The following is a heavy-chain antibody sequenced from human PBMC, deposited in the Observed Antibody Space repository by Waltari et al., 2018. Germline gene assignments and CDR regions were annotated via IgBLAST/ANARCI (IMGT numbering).Heavy chain of an antibody. CDR1: GFTFSSYS. CDR2: ISGSSSTI. Sequence: EVQLVESGGGLVQPGGSLRLSCAASGFTFSSYSMNWVRQAPGKGLEWVSYISGSSSTIYYADSVKGRFTISRDNAKNSLYLQINSLRAEDTAVYYCARDRYYGSGSFDYWGQGTLVTVSS. D-gene: IGHD3-10*01. CDR3: ARDRYYGSGSFDY. J-gene: IGHJ4*02. V-gene: IGHV3-48*04.